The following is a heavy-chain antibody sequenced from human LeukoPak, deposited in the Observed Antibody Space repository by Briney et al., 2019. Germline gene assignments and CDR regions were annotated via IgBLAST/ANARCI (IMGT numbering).Heavy chain of an antibody. CDR2: IIPIFGTA. CDR3: ARTYYYGSGSYSRRPNWFDP. Sequence: SVKVSCKASGGTFSSYAISWVRQAPGQGLEWMGGIIPIFGTANYAQKFQGRVTITAEESTSTAYMELSSLRSEDTAVYYCARTYYYGSGSYSRRPNWFDPWGQGTLVTVSS. V-gene: IGHV1-69*01. D-gene: IGHD3-10*01. J-gene: IGHJ5*02. CDR1: GGTFSSYA.